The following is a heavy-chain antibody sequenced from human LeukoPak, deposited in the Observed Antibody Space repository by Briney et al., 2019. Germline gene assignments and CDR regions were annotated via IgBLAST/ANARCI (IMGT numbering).Heavy chain of an antibody. Sequence: GESLKISCQASGYTYTDYWIGWVRQMPGKGLEWVGIIYPGDSDVRYNPSFEGQVTISVDKSINTAYLQWRSLKASDTAMFYCARRGRKCNSLSRYYFDYWGQGTLITVSS. CDR1: GYTYTDYW. CDR3: ARRGRKCNSLSRYYFDY. V-gene: IGHV5-51*01. J-gene: IGHJ4*02. CDR2: IYPGDSDV. D-gene: IGHD2/OR15-2a*01.